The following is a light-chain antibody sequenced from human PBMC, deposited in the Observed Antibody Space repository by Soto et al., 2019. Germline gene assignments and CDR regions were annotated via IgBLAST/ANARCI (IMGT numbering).Light chain of an antibody. CDR3: QQSNNWPPLT. Sequence: EIVMTQSPATLSVSPGERATLSCRASQSVSSNLAWYQQKPGQAPRLLIYGASTRATGIPARFSGSGSGTEFNLTISSLQSEDFAVYYCQQSNNWPPLTFGQGTKVEIK. V-gene: IGKV3-15*01. J-gene: IGKJ1*01. CDR1: QSVSSN. CDR2: GAS.